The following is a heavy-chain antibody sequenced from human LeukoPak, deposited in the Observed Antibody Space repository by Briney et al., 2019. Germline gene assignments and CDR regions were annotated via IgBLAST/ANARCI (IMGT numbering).Heavy chain of an antibody. CDR2: ISSSGSPI. D-gene: IGHD3-16*01. CDR1: GFTFNSYE. J-gene: IGHJ4*02. CDR3: ARGGIARDFDY. Sequence: GRCLRLSCAAPGFTFNSYEMNSVSQAPGKWMEWASYISSSGSPIYYADSVKGRFTNSRDNAKNTLYLQMNSLRAEDTAIYYCARGGIARDFDYWGQGTLVTVPS. V-gene: IGHV3-48*03.